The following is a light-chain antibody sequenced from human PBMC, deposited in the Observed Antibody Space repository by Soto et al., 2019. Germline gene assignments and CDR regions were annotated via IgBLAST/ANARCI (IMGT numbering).Light chain of an antibody. CDR2: GNN. J-gene: IGLJ2*01. Sequence: QSVLTQPPSASGTPGQRVIISCSGSNSNIGINTVNWYQQLPGTAPKLLIYGNNQRPSGVPDRFSGSKSGTSASLAISGLQSEDEADYYCAACDDSLNGVVFGGGTKVTVL. CDR3: AACDDSLNGVV. V-gene: IGLV1-44*01. CDR1: NSNIGINT.